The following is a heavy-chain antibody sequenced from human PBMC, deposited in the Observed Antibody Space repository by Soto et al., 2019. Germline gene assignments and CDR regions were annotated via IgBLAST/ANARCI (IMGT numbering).Heavy chain of an antibody. V-gene: IGHV3-48*01. CDR1: GFTFSSYS. CDR3: ARPYRVQYCSGGSCYGAFDI. J-gene: IGHJ3*02. Sequence: TGGSLRLSCAASGFTFSSYSMNWVRQAPGKGLEWVSYISSSSSTIYYADSVKGRFTISRDNAKNSLYLQMNSLRAEDTAVYYCARPYRVQYCSGGSCYGAFDIWGQGTMVTVSS. CDR2: ISSSSSTI. D-gene: IGHD2-15*01.